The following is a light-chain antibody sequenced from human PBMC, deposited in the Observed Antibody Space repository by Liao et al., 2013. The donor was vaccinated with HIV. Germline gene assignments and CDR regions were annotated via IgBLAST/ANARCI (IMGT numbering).Light chain of an antibody. Sequence: SYELTQPPSVSVAPGKTASITCGGHNLGTKSVHWYQQKPGQAPVLVIYYDSDRPSGIPERFSGSNAGNTATLTINRVEAGDEADYYCQVWDRSSDHLYVFGTGTKVTVL. V-gene: IGLV3-21*01. CDR3: QVWDRSSDHLYV. CDR1: NLGTKS. J-gene: IGLJ1*01. CDR2: YDS.